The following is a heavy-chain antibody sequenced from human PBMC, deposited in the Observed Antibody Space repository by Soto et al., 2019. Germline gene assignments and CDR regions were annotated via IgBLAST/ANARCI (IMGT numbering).Heavy chain of an antibody. CDR1: GFSLSSYW. V-gene: IGHV3-7*01. Sequence: EVQLVESGGGLVQPGGSLRLSCTVSGFSLSSYWMSWVRQAPGKGLEWVANIIQDGSEKQYVDSVKGRFTISRDNAKNSLYLQMKGLRAEDTAVYYCARGHSAPDYWGQGTLVTVSS. J-gene: IGHJ4*02. CDR2: IIQDGSEK. CDR3: ARGHSAPDY.